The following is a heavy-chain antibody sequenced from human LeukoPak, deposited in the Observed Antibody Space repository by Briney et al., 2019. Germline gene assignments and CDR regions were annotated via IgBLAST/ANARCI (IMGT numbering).Heavy chain of an antibody. CDR1: GGSISSSSYY. D-gene: IGHD4-17*01. J-gene: IGHJ4*02. V-gene: IGHV4-39*07. CDR3: ARPNDYGDDY. Sequence: SETLSLTCTVSGGSISSSSYYWGWIRQPPGKGLEWIGDISHSGFTNYNPSLKSRVTISVDTSTNQFSLKLNSVTAADTAVYYCARPNDYGDDYWGQGTLVTVSS. CDR2: ISHSGFT.